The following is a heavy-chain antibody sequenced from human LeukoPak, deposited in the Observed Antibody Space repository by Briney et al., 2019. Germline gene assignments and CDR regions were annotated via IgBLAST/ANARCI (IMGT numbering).Heavy chain of an antibody. Sequence: GESLKISCKGSGYSFTSYRIGWVRQMPGKGLEWMGIIYPGDSDTRYSPSFQGQVTISADKSISTAYLQWSSLKASDTAMYYCARHYCSSTSCYYFDYWGQGTLVTVSS. CDR3: ARHYCSSTSCYYFDY. D-gene: IGHD2-2*01. CDR2: IYPGDSDT. CDR1: GYSFTSYR. V-gene: IGHV5-51*01. J-gene: IGHJ4*02.